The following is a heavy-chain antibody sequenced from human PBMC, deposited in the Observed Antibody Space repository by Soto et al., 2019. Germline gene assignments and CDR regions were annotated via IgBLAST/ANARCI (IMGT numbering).Heavy chain of an antibody. V-gene: IGHV6-1*01. CDR2: TYYRSKWYN. D-gene: IGHD3-3*01. CDR3: ARVPIFGVVIGGDYYYYGMDV. J-gene: IGHJ6*02. Sequence: SETLSLTCAISGDSVSSNSAAWNWIRQSPSRGLEWLGRTYYRSKWYNDYAVSVKSRITINPDTSKNQFSLQLNSVTPEDTAVYYCARVPIFGVVIGGDYYYYGMDVWGQGTTVTV. CDR1: GDSVSSNSAA.